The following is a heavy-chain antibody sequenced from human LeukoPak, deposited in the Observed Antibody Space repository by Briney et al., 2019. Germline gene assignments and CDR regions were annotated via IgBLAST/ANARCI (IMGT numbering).Heavy chain of an antibody. J-gene: IGHJ5*02. D-gene: IGHD3-10*01. CDR3: ARDLMVRGVIITFWFDP. V-gene: IGHV1-2*02. CDR2: INPSSGGT. Sequence: ASVKVSCKASGYTFTGYYMHWVRQAPGQGLEWRGWINPSSGGTNYAQKFQGRVTMTRDTSISTAYMELSRLRSDDTAVYYCARDLMVRGVIITFWFDPWGQGTLVTVSS. CDR1: GYTFTGYY.